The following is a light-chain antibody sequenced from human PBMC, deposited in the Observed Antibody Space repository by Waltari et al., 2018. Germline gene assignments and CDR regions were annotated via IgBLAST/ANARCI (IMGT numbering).Light chain of an antibody. CDR1: SSNIGDNY. J-gene: IGLJ3*02. Sequence: QSVLTHLPSSSGTPGQGVTISCSGRSSNIGDNYVYWYQRFPGTPPKLLIHRNNQRPSGVPDRFSGSKSGTSAFLVISGLRSEDEADYHCATWDDSLSGWVFGGGTKVTVL. CDR3: ATWDDSLSGWV. CDR2: RNN. V-gene: IGLV1-47*01.